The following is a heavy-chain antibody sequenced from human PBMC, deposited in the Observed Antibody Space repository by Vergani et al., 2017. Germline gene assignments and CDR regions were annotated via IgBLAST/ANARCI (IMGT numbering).Heavy chain of an antibody. Sequence: VQLLESGGGLVQPGGSLRLSCAASGFTFSSYGMHWVRQAPGKGLEWVAVIWYDGSNKYYADSVKGRFTISRDNSKNTLYLQMNSLRAEDTAVYYCAKDQTRITIFGVVAYGMDVWGQGTTVTVSS. CDR1: GFTFSSYG. D-gene: IGHD3-3*01. V-gene: IGHV3-33*06. CDR3: AKDQTRITIFGVVAYGMDV. J-gene: IGHJ6*02. CDR2: IWYDGSNK.